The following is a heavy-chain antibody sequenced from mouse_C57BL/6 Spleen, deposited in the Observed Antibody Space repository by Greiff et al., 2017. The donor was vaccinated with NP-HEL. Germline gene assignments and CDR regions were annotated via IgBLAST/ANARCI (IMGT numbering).Heavy chain of an antibody. Sequence: QVQLKQPGAELVRPGSSVKLSCKASGYTFTSYWMHWVKQRPIQGLEWIGNIDPSDSETHYNQKFKDKATLTVDKSSSTAYMQLSSLTSEDSAVYYCARGYYGSSSFDYWGQGTTLTVSS. D-gene: IGHD1-1*01. CDR3: ARGYYGSSSFDY. CDR2: IDPSDSET. J-gene: IGHJ2*01. CDR1: GYTFTSYW. V-gene: IGHV1-52*01.